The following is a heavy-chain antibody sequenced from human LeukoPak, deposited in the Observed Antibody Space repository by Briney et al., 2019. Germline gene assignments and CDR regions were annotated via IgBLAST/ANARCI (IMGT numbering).Heavy chain of an antibody. CDR3: ARDSSSWFYFDY. J-gene: IGHJ4*02. CDR1: GGSISSGGYY. CDR2: IYYSGSS. D-gene: IGHD6-13*01. V-gene: IGHV4-31*03. Sequence: PSETLSLTCTVSGGSISSGGYYWSWIRQHPGKGLEWIGYIYYSGSSYYNPSLKSRVTISVDTSKNQFSLKLSSVTAADTAVYYCARDSSSWFYFDYWGQGTLVTVSS.